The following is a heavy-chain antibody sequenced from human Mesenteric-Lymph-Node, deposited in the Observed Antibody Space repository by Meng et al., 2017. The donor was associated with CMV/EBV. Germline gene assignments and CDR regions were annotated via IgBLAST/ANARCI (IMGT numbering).Heavy chain of an antibody. Sequence: GESLKISCAASGFTLNNAWMSWVRQAPGKGLEWVANIKQDGSEKYYVDSVKGRFTISRDNAKNSLYLQMNSLRAEDTAVYYCARAGSSWYGSYWGQGTLVTVSS. CDR1: GFTLNNAW. D-gene: IGHD6-13*01. J-gene: IGHJ4*02. CDR2: IKQDGSEK. V-gene: IGHV3-7*01. CDR3: ARAGSSWYGSY.